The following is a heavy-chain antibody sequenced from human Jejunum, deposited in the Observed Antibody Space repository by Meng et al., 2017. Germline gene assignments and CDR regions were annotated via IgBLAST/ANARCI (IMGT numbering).Heavy chain of an antibody. CDR2: ISYDGGYT. V-gene: IGHV3-30*03. CDR3: ARDTACNDDGSDY. J-gene: IGHJ4*02. D-gene: IGHD3-16*01. CDR1: GFTLSSFG. Sequence: GESLKISCEVSGFTLSSFGVHWVRQAPGKGLEWVGVISYDGGYTYYGDSVRGRFTISRDESKNTVYLQMNSLRSEDTAVYYCARDTACNDDGSDYWGQGTLVTVSS.